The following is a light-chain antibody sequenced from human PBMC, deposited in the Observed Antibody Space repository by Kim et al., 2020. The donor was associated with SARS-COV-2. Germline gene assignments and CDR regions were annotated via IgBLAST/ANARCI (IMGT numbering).Light chain of an antibody. J-gene: IGKJ1*01. V-gene: IGKV1-5*03. CDR1: QNINSW. CDR3: QQYDTYPWT. Sequence: DIQMTQSPYTLSASIGDRVTITCRASQNINSWLAWYQQKPGKAPKLLLHRLSTLESGVPSRFSGSESGTEFTLTITSLQADDFATYYCQQYDTYPWTFGQGTKVDIK. CDR2: RLS.